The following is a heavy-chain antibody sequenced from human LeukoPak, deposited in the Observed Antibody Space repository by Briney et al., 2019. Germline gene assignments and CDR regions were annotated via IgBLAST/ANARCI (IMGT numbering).Heavy chain of an antibody. V-gene: IGHV4-34*01. Sequence: PSETLSLTCAVYGGSFSGYYWSWIRQPPGKGLEWIGEINHSGSTNYNPSLKSRVTISVDTSKNQFSLKLSSVTAADTAVYYCARWGWSDAFDIWGQGTMVTVSS. D-gene: IGHD6-19*01. J-gene: IGHJ3*02. CDR2: INHSGST. CDR3: ARWGWSDAFDI. CDR1: GGSFSGYY.